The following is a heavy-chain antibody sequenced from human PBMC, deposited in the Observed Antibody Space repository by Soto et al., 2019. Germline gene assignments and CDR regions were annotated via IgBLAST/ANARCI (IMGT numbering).Heavy chain of an antibody. J-gene: IGHJ6*02. Sequence: WGSLLLSCAVSVFTFSNYYIHWVRQAPGKGLEWVSSIRSGRDTFYADSVKGRFSISRDDATSSVSLQMNSLRGEDTAFYFCAREETAWPLAYGLDVWGQGTTVTVSS. CDR2: IRSGRDT. D-gene: IGHD2-21*02. CDR3: AREETAWPLAYGLDV. V-gene: IGHV3-21*01. CDR1: VFTFSNYY.